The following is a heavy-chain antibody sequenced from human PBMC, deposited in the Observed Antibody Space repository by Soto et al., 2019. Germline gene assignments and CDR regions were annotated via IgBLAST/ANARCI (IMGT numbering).Heavy chain of an antibody. CDR2: ISSSSSTI. Sequence: GGSLRLSCAASGFTFSSYSMNWVRQAPGKGLEWVSYISSSSSTIYYADSVKGRFTISRDNAKNSLYLQMNSLRDEDTAVYYCARDQASPSSSWYFDYYYGMDVWGQGTTVTVSS. J-gene: IGHJ6*02. D-gene: IGHD6-13*01. CDR1: GFTFSSYS. V-gene: IGHV3-48*02. CDR3: ARDQASPSSSWYFDYYYGMDV.